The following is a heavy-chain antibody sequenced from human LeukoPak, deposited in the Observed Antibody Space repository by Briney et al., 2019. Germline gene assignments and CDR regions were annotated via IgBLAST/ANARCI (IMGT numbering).Heavy chain of an antibody. CDR1: GYTFTSYG. D-gene: IGHD2-2*01. J-gene: IGHJ3*02. CDR3: ARVRLLYCSSTSCYLDAFDI. V-gene: IGHV1-18*01. Sequence: AASVKVSCKASGYTFTSYGISWVRQASGQGLEWMGWISAYNGNTNYAQKLQGRVTMTTDTSTSTAYMELRSLRSDDTAVYYCARVRLLYCSSTSCYLDAFDIWGQGTMVTVSS. CDR2: ISAYNGNT.